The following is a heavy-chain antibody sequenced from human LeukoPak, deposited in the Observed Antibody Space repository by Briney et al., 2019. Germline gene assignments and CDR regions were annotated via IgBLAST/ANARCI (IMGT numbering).Heavy chain of an antibody. D-gene: IGHD3-22*01. CDR3: ARDRYYYDSSSYYYRFDP. J-gene: IGHJ5*02. CDR1: GGSINTYY. CDR2: IYTSGST. Sequence: SETLSLTCTVSGGSINTYYWNWIRQPAGKGLEWIGRIYTSGSTNYNPSLKSRVTLSVDTSKNQLSLKLSSVTAADTAVYYCARDRYYYDSSSYYYRFDPWGQGTLVTVSS. V-gene: IGHV4-4*07.